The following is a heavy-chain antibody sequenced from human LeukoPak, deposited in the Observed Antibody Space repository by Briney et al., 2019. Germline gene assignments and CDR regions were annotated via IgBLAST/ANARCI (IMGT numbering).Heavy chain of an antibody. CDR2: INPNSGGT. D-gene: IGHD2-2*01. J-gene: IGHJ4*02. CDR3: ARESTSCCYRRLDY. CDR1: GYTFTGYY. V-gene: IGHV1-2*02. Sequence: ASVKVSCKASGYTFTGYYMHWVRQAPGQGLEWMGWINPNSGGTNYAQKFQGRVTMTRDTSISTAYMELSRLRSEDTAVYYCARESTSCCYRRLDYWGQGTLVTVSS.